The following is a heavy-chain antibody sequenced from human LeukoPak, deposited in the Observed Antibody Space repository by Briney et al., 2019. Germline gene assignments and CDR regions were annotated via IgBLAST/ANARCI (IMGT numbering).Heavy chain of an antibody. CDR2: ISGSSDSI. Sequence: PGGSLRLPCAASGFTFSTYGMQWVRQVPGKGLEWVSYISGSSDSIKYAESVKGRFTNSRDNAKNSLYLHLNSLRAEDTAVYYCGKSRIGFSGLVDLWGQGTLVTVSS. CDR3: GKSRIGFSGLVDL. D-gene: IGHD1-26*01. V-gene: IGHV3-48*04. J-gene: IGHJ5*02. CDR1: GFTFSTYG.